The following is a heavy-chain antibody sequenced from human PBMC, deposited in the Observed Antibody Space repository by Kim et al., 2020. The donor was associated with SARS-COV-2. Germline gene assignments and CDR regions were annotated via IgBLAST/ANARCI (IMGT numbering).Heavy chain of an antibody. Sequence: GESLKISCKGSGYSFTSYWISWVRQMPGKGLEWMGRIDPSDSYTNYSPSFQGHVTISADKSISTASLQWGSLKASDTAMYYCARHEEGYCSSTSCRTSDYWGQGTLVTVSS. CDR2: IDPSDSYT. V-gene: IGHV5-10-1*01. D-gene: IGHD2-2*01. CDR3: ARHEEGYCSSTSCRTSDY. CDR1: GYSFTSYW. J-gene: IGHJ4*02.